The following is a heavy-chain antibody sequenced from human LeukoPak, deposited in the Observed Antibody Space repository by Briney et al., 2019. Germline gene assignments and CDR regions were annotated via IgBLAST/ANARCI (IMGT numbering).Heavy chain of an antibody. CDR3: ARDRPYFDY. J-gene: IGHJ4*02. CDR1: GFSFSSSA. CDR2: ICTSGDRT. Sequence: PGGSLRLSCAASGFSFSSSAMSWVRQAPGKGLEWVSPICTSGDRTFYADSVKGRFTISRDKSKKTLYLQMSSLRAEDTAVYYCARDRPYFDYWGQGTLVTVSS. V-gene: IGHV3-23*01.